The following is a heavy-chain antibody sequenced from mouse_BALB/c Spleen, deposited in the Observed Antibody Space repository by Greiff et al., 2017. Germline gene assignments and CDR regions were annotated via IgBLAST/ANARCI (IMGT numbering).Heavy chain of an antibody. CDR2: ISDGGSYT. J-gene: IGHJ2*01. V-gene: IGHV5-4*02. D-gene: IGHD1-2*01. CDR1: GFTFSDYY. CDR3: ARGSITTATLDY. Sequence: DVKLVESGGGLVKPGGSLKLSCAASGFTFSDYYMYWVRQTPEKRLEWVATISDGGSYTYYPDSVKGRFTISRDNAKNNLYLQMSSLKSEDTAMYYCARGSITTATLDYWGQGTTLTVSS.